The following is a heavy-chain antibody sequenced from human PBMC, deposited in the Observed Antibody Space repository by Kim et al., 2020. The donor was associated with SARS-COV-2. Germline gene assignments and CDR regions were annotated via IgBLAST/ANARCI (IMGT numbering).Heavy chain of an antibody. CDR1: GFTFSSYA. CDR3: AKVTWDGLADY. Sequence: GGSLRLSCAASGFTFSSYAMSWVRQAPGKGLEWVSAISDTGDGTYYADSVKGRFTISRDNSKNTLYLQMNSLRAEDTAIYYCAKVTWDGLADYWGQGTLVTVSS. J-gene: IGHJ4*02. D-gene: IGHD3-9*01. V-gene: IGHV3-23*01. CDR2: ISDTGDGT.